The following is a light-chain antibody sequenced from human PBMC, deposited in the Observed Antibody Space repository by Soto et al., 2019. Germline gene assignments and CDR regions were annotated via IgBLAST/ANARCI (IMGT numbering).Light chain of an antibody. Sequence: QSALTQPPSASGSPRQSVAISCTGTASDIGGYTFVSWYQQHPGKAPKLLIYDVNKRPSGVPDRFSGSKSGNTASLTVSGLQSEDDADYYCSAHGGTNTYVFGTGTKLTVL. V-gene: IGLV2-8*01. CDR3: SAHGGTNTYV. J-gene: IGLJ1*01. CDR1: ASDIGGYTF. CDR2: DVN.